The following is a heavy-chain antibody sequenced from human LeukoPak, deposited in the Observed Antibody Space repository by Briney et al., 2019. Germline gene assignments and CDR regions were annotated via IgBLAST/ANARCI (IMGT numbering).Heavy chain of an antibody. CDR1: GGSISSSSYY. CDR2: IYYSGST. Sequence: SETLSLTCTVSGGSISSSSYYWGWIRQPPGKGLEWIGTIYYSGSTYYNPSLKSRVTISVDTSKNQFSLKLSSVTAADTAVYYCARDGEIEQWQDAFDIWGQGTMVTVSS. V-gene: IGHV4-39*07. J-gene: IGHJ3*02. CDR3: ARDGEIEQWQDAFDI. D-gene: IGHD6-19*01.